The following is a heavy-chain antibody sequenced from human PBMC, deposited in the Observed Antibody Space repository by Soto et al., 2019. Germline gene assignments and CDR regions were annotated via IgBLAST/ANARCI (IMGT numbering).Heavy chain of an antibody. CDR3: ALSFSQTNIDV. Sequence: QVQLVQSGPEVGKPGASVKVSCKASGYTFTGYYLHWVRQAPDQGLEWMGYINPDSGRTTYAQKFQGTVTMTRDTSITTAYLELSSLKYDDSAIFYCALSFSQTNIDVWGQGTTVIVSS. V-gene: IGHV1-2*02. J-gene: IGHJ6*01. CDR1: GYTFTGYY. CDR2: INPDSGRT.